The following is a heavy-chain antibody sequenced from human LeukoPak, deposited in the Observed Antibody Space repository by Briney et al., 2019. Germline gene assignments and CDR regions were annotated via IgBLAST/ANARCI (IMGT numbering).Heavy chain of an antibody. J-gene: IGHJ4*02. D-gene: IGHD3-9*01. Sequence: GGSLRLSCAASGFTFSDYYMSWIRQAPGKGLEWISYITSSSSDTNYADSVKGRFTIFRDNAKKSLYLQMNSLRAEDTAVYYGARDYDILTGYFRGGFDYRGQGTLVTVSS. CDR1: GFTFSDYY. CDR3: ARDYDILTGYFRGGFDY. CDR2: ITSSSSDT. V-gene: IGHV3-11*05.